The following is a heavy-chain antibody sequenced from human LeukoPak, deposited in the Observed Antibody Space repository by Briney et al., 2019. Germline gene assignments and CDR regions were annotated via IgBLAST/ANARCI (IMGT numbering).Heavy chain of an antibody. V-gene: IGHV3-30-3*01. J-gene: IGHJ4*02. Sequence: PGGSLRLSCAASGFSFRSYAMHWVRQGPGKGLEWVAVISYDGSNKYYADSVKGRFTISRDNPKNTLYLQMNSLRAEDTAVYYCARDSSGWSGRHPVDYWGQGTLVTVSS. CDR3: ARDSSGWSGRHPVDY. D-gene: IGHD6-19*01. CDR1: GFSFRSYA. CDR2: ISYDGSNK.